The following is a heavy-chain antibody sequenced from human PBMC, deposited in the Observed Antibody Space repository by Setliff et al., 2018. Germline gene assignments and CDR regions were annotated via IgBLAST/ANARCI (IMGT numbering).Heavy chain of an antibody. Sequence: SVKVSCKASGDPFNAYGVSWVRQAPGQGLEWMGAVIPVLGMTDYAQKFQGRLTITADQSTTTVYMELSSLRFDDTALYYCARGPSPTVTPSRLIYFYHMDVWGTGTKVTVSS. J-gene: IGHJ6*03. CDR2: VIPVLGMT. D-gene: IGHD4-17*01. CDR3: ARGPSPTVTPSRLIYFYHMDV. V-gene: IGHV1-69*10. CDR1: GDPFNAYG.